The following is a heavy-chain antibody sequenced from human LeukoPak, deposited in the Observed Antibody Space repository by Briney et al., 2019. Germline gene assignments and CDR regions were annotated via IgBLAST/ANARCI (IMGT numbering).Heavy chain of an antibody. CDR1: GGSINTYF. Sequence: PSETLSLTCSVSGGSINTYFWTWIRQPPGEGLEWIGYISYSGSTNYNPSLKSRVTISVDTSNNRFSLKLTPLTAADTAVYYCVRHLSAGRPAFDIWGQGTMVTVSS. CDR2: ISYSGST. V-gene: IGHV4-59*08. D-gene: IGHD2-15*01. J-gene: IGHJ3*02. CDR3: VRHLSAGRPAFDI.